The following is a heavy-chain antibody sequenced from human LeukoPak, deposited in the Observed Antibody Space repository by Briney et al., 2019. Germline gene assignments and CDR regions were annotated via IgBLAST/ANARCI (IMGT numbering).Heavy chain of an antibody. D-gene: IGHD3-10*01. Sequence: SETPSLTCTVSGGSISSYYWSWIRQPPGKGLEWIGYIYYSGSTNYNPSLKSRVTMSVDTSKNQFSLKLSSVTAADTAVYYCASNYYGSGSLDYWGQGNLVTVSS. CDR3: ASNYYGSGSLDY. V-gene: IGHV4-59*08. CDR1: GGSISSYY. J-gene: IGHJ4*02. CDR2: IYYSGST.